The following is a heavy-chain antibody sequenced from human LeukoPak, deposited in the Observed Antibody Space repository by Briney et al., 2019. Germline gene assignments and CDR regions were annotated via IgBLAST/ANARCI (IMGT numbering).Heavy chain of an antibody. J-gene: IGHJ3*02. Sequence: PSETLSLTCTVSGGSISSSSYYWGWIHQPPGKGLEWIGSIYYSGSTYYNPSLKSRVTISVDTSKNQFSLKLSSVTAADTAVYYCARVVRTGNSDAFDIWGQGTMVTVSS. V-gene: IGHV4-39*01. CDR3: ARVVRTGNSDAFDI. D-gene: IGHD1-1*01. CDR1: GGSISSSSYY. CDR2: IYYSGST.